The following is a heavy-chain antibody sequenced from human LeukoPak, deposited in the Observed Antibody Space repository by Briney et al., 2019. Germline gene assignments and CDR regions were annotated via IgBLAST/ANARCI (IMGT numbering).Heavy chain of an antibody. D-gene: IGHD1-26*01. CDR2: IIPIFGTA. CDR1: GGTFSSYA. J-gene: IGHJ2*01. V-gene: IGHV1-69*05. CDR3: ARVEGTGATTDWYFDL. Sequence: GASEKVSCKASGGTFSSYAISWVRQAPGQGLEWMGGIIPIFGTANYAQKFQGRVTITTDESTSTAYMELSSLRSEDTAVYYCARVEGTGATTDWYFDLWGRGTLVTVSS.